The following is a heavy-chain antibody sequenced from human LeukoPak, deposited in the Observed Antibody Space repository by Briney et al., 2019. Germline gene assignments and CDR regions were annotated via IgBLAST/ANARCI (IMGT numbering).Heavy chain of an antibody. D-gene: IGHD2-15*01. J-gene: IGHJ6*03. CDR2: IYYSGST. CDR3: ARGSCSGGSCSSFYFYYMDV. Sequence: MASETLSLTCTVSGGSISSYYWSWIRQPPGKGLEWIGYIYYSGSTNYNPSLKSRVTISVDTSKNQLSLRLTSVTAADTAVYYCARGSCSGGSCSSFYFYYMDVWGKGTTVTVSS. V-gene: IGHV4-59*01. CDR1: GGSISSYY.